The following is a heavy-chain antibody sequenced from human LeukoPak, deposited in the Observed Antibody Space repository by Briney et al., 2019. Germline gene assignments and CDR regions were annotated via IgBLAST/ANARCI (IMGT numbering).Heavy chain of an antibody. CDR2: IRTTGST. Sequence: SETLSLTCTVSGCSISSYYWSWIRQPAGKGLEWIGRIRTTGSTNYNPSLKSRVTMSVDTSKNQFSLKLSSVTAADTAVYYCARDGYYYGSGSYPFDPWGQGTLVTVSS. V-gene: IGHV4-4*07. D-gene: IGHD3-10*01. CDR1: GCSISSYY. J-gene: IGHJ5*02. CDR3: ARDGYYYGSGSYPFDP.